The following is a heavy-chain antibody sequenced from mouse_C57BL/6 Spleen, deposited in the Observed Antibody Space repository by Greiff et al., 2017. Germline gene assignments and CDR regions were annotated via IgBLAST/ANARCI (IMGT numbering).Heavy chain of an antibody. J-gene: IGHJ1*03. CDR2: INYDGSST. CDR1: GFTFSDYY. V-gene: IGHV5-16*01. CDR3: ARVRGSSDWYFDV. Sequence: EVQLVESEGGLVQPGSSMKLSCTASGFTFSDYYMAWVRQVPEKGLEWVANINYDGSSTYYLDSLKSRFIISRDNAKNILYLQMSSLKSEDTATYYCARVRGSSDWYFDVWGTGTTVTVSS. D-gene: IGHD1-1*01.